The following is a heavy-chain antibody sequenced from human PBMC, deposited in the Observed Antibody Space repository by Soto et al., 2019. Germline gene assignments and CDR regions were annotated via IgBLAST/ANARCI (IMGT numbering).Heavy chain of an antibody. D-gene: IGHD3-22*01. CDR3: ARDTRYYDSSGYYRRYFQH. Sequence: GGSLRLSCAASGFTVSSDYMSWVRQAPGKGLEWVSVIYSGGSTYYADSVKGRFTISRDNSKNTLYLQMNSLRAEDTAVYYCARDTRYYDSSGYYRRYFQHWGQGTLVTVSS. CDR1: GFTVSSDY. V-gene: IGHV3-53*01. CDR2: IYSGGST. J-gene: IGHJ1*01.